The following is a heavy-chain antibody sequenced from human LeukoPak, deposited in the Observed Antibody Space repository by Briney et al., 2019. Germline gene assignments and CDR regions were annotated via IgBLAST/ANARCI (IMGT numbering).Heavy chain of an antibody. V-gene: IGHV4-34*01. CDR2: INHSGNT. J-gene: IGHJ6*02. CDR1: GGSFSGYY. D-gene: IGHD2-8*01. CDR3: ARGHVGSYAYYYYGMDV. Sequence: SETLSLTCAVYGGSFSGYYWSWIRQPPKKGLEWIGEINHSGNTNYNPSLKSRVTISVDTSKNQFSLKVRSVTAADTAVYYCARGHVGSYAYYYYGMDVWGQGTTVTVSS.